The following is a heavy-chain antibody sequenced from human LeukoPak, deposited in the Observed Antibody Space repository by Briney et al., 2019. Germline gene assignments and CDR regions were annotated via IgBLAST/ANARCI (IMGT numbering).Heavy chain of an antibody. Sequence: GGSLRLSCAASGFTFSSYSMNWVRQAPGKGLEWVSYISSSSSYIYYADSVKGRFTISRDNAKNSLYLQVNSLRAEDTAVYYCASARLGGDCLGHWGQGTLVTVSS. CDR2: ISSSSSYI. V-gene: IGHV3-21*01. D-gene: IGHD2-21*02. CDR1: GFTFSSYS. CDR3: ASARLGGDCLGH. J-gene: IGHJ1*01.